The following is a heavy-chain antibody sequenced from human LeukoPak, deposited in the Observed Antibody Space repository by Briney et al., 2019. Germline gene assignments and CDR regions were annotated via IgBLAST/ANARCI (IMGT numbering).Heavy chain of an antibody. CDR3: ARMVGSGYDYSDFYWYFDL. D-gene: IGHD5-12*01. Sequence: SQTLSLTCAISGDTVSSNSAAWNWIRQSPSRGLEWLGRTYYRSKWYNDYAVSVKSRITINPDTSKNQFSLQLNSVTPEDTAVHYCARMVGSGYDYSDFYWYFDLWGRGTLVTVSS. CDR1: GDTVSSNSAA. V-gene: IGHV6-1*01. J-gene: IGHJ2*01. CDR2: TYYRSKWYN.